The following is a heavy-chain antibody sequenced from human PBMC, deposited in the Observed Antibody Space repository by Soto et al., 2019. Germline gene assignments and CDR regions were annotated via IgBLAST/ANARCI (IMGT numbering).Heavy chain of an antibody. D-gene: IGHD6-13*01. V-gene: IGHV1-46*01. J-gene: IGHJ3*02. CDR2: INPSGGST. Sequence: GASVKVSCKASGYTFTSYYMHWVRQAPGQGLEWMGIINPSGGSTSYAQKFQGRVTMTRDTSTSTVYMELSSLRSEDTAVYYCARALLVPAAGISDAFDIWGQGTMVTVSS. CDR3: ARALLVPAAGISDAFDI. CDR1: GYTFTSYY.